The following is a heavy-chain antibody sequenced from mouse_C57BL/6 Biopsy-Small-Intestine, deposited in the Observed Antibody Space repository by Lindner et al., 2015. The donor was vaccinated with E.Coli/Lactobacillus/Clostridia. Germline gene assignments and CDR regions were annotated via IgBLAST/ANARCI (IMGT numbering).Heavy chain of an antibody. CDR1: GYIFSSSE. Sequence: SVKVSCKASGYIFSSSEIHWVRQAPGQGLEWVGWMNPDSGKTGHAEKFQGRVSMTRDTSINTAYMELSSLTSEDTAVYYCVRGQGPRAKWFDPWGQGTLVTVSS. CDR2: MNPDSGKT. CDR3: VRGQGPRAKWFDP. V-gene: IGHV1S130*01. D-gene: IGHD1-3*01. J-gene: IGHJ4*01.